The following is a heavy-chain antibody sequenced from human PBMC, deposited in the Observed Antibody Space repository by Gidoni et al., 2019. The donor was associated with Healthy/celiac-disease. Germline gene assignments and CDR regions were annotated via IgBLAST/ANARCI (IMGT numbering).Heavy chain of an antibody. CDR1: GYSFTSYW. CDR2: IYPGDSDT. J-gene: IGHJ6*02. Sequence: EVQLVQSGAEGKKPGESLKISCKGSGYSFTSYWIGWVRQMPGKGLEWMGIIYPGDSDTRYSPSFQGQVTISADKSISTAYLQWSSLKASDTAMYYCARTCPSCPYYYYYYGMDVWGQGTTVTVSS. CDR3: ARTCPSCPYYYYYYGMDV. V-gene: IGHV5-51*01. D-gene: IGHD2-2*01.